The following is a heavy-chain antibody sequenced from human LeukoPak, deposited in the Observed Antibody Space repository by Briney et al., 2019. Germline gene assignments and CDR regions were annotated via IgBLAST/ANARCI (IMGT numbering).Heavy chain of an antibody. D-gene: IGHD3-22*01. CDR1: GGSVYSSSYY. Sequence: SETLSLTCTVSGGSVYSSSYYWGWIRQPPGKGLEWIGYIYYSGSTYYNPSLKSRVTISVDTSKNQFSLKLSSVTAADTAVYYCARGRSWGSYYYDSSGHYKRENWFDPWGQGTLVTVSS. CDR3: ARGRSWGSYYYDSSGHYKRENWFDP. V-gene: IGHV4-30-4*08. CDR2: IYYSGST. J-gene: IGHJ5*02.